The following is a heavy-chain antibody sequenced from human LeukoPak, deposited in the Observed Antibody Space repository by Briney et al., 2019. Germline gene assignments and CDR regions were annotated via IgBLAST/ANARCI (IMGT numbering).Heavy chain of an antibody. CDR2: IKQDGSED. V-gene: IGHV3-7*01. CDR3: ARDGGYCSGGSCYWEC. J-gene: IGHJ4*02. Sequence: GGSLRLSRAASGFTFSDYWMSWVRQAPGKGLEWVASIKQDGSEDYYADSVKGRFTISRDNAKKSMYLQMNSLRADDTAVYYCARDGGYCSGGSCYWECWGQGTLVIVPT. CDR1: GFTFSDYW. D-gene: IGHD2-15*01.